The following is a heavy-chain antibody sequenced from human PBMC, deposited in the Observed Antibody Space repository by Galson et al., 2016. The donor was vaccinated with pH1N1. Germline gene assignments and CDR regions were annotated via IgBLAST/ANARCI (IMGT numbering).Heavy chain of an antibody. CDR1: GYTFTGHY. V-gene: IGHV1-2*04. J-gene: IGHJ4*02. D-gene: IGHD5/OR15-5a*01. Sequence: SVKVSCKASGYTFTGHYIHWVRQVPGQGLEWMGWIDPDSGGTKYAQKFQGWVTMTRDTSTSATYMELSRLRSDDTAIYYCARILSATSVYDYWGQGTRVTVSS. CDR2: IDPDSGGT. CDR3: ARILSATSVYDY.